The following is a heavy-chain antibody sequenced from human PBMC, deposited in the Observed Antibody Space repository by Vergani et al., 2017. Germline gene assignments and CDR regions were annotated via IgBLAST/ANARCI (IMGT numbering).Heavy chain of an antibody. Sequence: QVQLVESGGGVVQPGRSLRLSCAASGFTFSNYGMHWVRQAPGKGLEWVAVISYDGSNKYYADSVKGRFTISRDNSKNTLYLQMNSLRAEDTAVYYCAREGEKIYCSGGSCYQYQGAWFDPWGQGTLVTVSS. D-gene: IGHD2-15*01. J-gene: IGHJ5*02. V-gene: IGHV3-30*03. CDR3: AREGEKIYCSGGSCYQYQGAWFDP. CDR2: ISYDGSNK. CDR1: GFTFSNYG.